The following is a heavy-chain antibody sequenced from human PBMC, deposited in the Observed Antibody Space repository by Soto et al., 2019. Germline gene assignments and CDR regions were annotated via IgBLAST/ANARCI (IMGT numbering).Heavy chain of an antibody. J-gene: IGHJ4*02. D-gene: IGHD1-26*01. V-gene: IGHV3-11*05. CDR2: ISISSSYT. CDR3: ARDEPRRVSGSYVY. Sequence: QVQLVESGGGLVKPGGSLRLSCAASGFTFSDYYMSWIRQAPGKGLEWVSYISISSSYTNYADSVKGRFTISRDNAKNSLYLQMNRRRAEDTAVYYCARDEPRRVSGSYVYWGQGTLVTVSS. CDR1: GFTFSDYY.